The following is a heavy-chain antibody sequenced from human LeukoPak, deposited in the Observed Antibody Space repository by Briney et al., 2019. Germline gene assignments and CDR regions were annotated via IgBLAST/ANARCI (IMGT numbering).Heavy chain of an antibody. V-gene: IGHV4-4*07. CDR3: ARGRYCSSTSCYYNWFDP. D-gene: IGHD2-2*01. Sequence: SETLSLTCTVSGGSISSYYWSWIRQPAGKGLEWIGRIYTSGSTNYNPSLKSRVTMSVDTSKNQFSLELSSVTAADTAVYYCARGRYCSSTSCYYNWFDPWGQGTLVTVSS. CDR1: GGSISSYY. J-gene: IGHJ5*02. CDR2: IYTSGST.